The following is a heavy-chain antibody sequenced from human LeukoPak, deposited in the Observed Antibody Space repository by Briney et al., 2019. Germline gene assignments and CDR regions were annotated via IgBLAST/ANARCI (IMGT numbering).Heavy chain of an antibody. CDR3: AKRVWNHGNYYMDV. CDR1: GFTFSSYA. V-gene: IGHV3-23*01. J-gene: IGHJ6*03. D-gene: IGHD1-14*01. CDR2: ISGSGGST. Sequence: GGSLRLSCAASGFTFSSYAMSWVRQAPGKGLEWVSAISGSGGSTYYADSVKGRFTISRDNSKNTLYLQMNSLRAEDTAVYYCAKRVWNHGNYYMDVWGKGTTVTVSS.